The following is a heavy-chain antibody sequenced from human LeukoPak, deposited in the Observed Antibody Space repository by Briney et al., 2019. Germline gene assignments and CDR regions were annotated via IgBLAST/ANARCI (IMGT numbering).Heavy chain of an antibody. J-gene: IGHJ4*02. CDR1: GFTFSSYA. D-gene: IGHD3-22*01. CDR3: AKDPSYDSSGYSDY. Sequence: GGSLGLSCAASGFTFSSYAMSWVRQAPGKGLEWVSAISGSGGSTYYADSVKGRFTISRDNSKNTLYLQMNSLRAEDTAVYYCAKDPSYDSSGYSDYWGQGTLVTVSS. V-gene: IGHV3-23*01. CDR2: ISGSGGST.